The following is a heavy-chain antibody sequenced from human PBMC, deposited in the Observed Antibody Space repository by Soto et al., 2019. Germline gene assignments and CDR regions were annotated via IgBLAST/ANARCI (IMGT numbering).Heavy chain of an antibody. Sequence: GSLRLSCAASGFAFSTYAMTWVRQAPGKGLEWVSVISGSGGSSYYAASVKGRFTISRDNSKNTVYLQMNGLRAEDTALYFCAKVTKRAAAGRYEYYKYGMDVWGQGTTVTVSS. D-gene: IGHD6-13*01. CDR1: GFAFSTYA. CDR2: ISGSGGSS. CDR3: AKVTKRAAAGRYEYYKYGMDV. J-gene: IGHJ6*02. V-gene: IGHV3-23*01.